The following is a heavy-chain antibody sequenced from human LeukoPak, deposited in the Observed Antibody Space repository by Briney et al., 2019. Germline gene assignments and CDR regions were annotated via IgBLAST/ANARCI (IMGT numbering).Heavy chain of an antibody. CDR1: GFTVSSNY. J-gene: IGHJ4*02. D-gene: IGHD6-13*01. V-gene: IGHV3-53*01. CDR2: LYSGGNT. CDR3: ARGGASSSFGY. Sequence: GSLRLSCVVSGFTVSSNYMSWVRQAPGKGLEWVSVLYSGGNTYHADSVKGRFTISRDNSKNTLYLQMNSLRAEDTAVYHCARGGASSSFGYWGQGTLVTVSS.